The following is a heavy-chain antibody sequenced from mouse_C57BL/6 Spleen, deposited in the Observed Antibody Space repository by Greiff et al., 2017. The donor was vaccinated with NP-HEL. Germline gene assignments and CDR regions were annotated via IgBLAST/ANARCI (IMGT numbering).Heavy chain of an antibody. J-gene: IGHJ4*01. Sequence: QVQLQQSGPELVKPGASVTLSCKASGYAFSSSWMNWVKQRPGQGLEWIGRIYPGDGDTNYNGKFKGKATLTADKSSSTAYMQLSSLTSEDSAVYFYARFTTVVATPMDYWGQGTSVTVSS. CDR3: ARFTTVVATPMDY. CDR1: GYAFSSSW. V-gene: IGHV1-82*01. D-gene: IGHD1-1*01. CDR2: IYPGDGDT.